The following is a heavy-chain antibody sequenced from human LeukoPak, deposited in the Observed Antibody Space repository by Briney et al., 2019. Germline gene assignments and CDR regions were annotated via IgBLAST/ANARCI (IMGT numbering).Heavy chain of an antibody. CDR3: ARDRHGMAV. CDR2: IGVAGDT. CDR1: GFTLSSYD. V-gene: IGHV3-13*01. Sequence: QPGGSLRLSCAASGFTLSSYDMHWVRQVTGKGLEWVSAIGVAGDTYYPGSVKGRFIITRENAKNSLYLQMNSLRVEDTAVYYCARDRHGMAVWGQGTMVVVSS. J-gene: IGHJ6*02.